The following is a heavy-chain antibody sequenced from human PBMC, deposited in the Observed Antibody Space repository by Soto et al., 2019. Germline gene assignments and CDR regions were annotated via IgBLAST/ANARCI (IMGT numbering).Heavy chain of an antibody. D-gene: IGHD2-2*01. CDR2: IYYSGST. Sequence: PSETLSLTCTVSGGSISSYYWSWIRQPPGKGLEWIGYIYYSGSTNYNPSLKSRVTISVDTSKNQFSLKLSSVTAADTAVYYCARDKRIVLVPAAMGYYYYGMDVWGQGTTVTVSS. J-gene: IGHJ6*02. CDR1: GGSISSYY. V-gene: IGHV4-59*01. CDR3: ARDKRIVLVPAAMGYYYYGMDV.